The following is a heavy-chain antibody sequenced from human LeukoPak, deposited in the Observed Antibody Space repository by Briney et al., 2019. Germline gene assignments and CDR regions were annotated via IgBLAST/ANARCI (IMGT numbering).Heavy chain of an antibody. CDR3: ARRGGIQLWFGFDY. V-gene: IGHV1-46*01. CDR2: INPSGGTT. Sequence: ASVKVSCKASGYTFTSYYMHWVRQAPGQGLEWMGIINPSGGTTTYAQKFQGRLTMTRDMSTSTVYMELSSPRSEDTAVYYCARRGGIQLWFGFDYWGQGTLVTVSS. J-gene: IGHJ4*02. D-gene: IGHD5-18*01. CDR1: GYTFTSYY.